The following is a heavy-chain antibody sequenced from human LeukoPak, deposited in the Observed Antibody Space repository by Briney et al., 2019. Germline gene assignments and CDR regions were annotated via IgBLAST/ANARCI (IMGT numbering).Heavy chain of an antibody. J-gene: IGHJ6*03. CDR1: KFTFNNYA. Sequence: GSLRLSCLASKFTFNNYAMTWVRQAPGKGLEWVSSISGSGDNMDYADSVKGRFTISRDNSENTLYLQMNSLRGEDTAVYYCARDGYSGSYYRLYYFFMDVWGKGTTVTVSS. D-gene: IGHD1-26*01. V-gene: IGHV3-23*01. CDR2: ISGSGDNM. CDR3: ARDGYSGSYYRLYYFFMDV.